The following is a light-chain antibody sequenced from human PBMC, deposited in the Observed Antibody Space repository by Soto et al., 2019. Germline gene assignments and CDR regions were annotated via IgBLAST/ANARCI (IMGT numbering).Light chain of an antibody. J-gene: IGKJ5*01. Sequence: AIRMTQSPSSFSASTGDRVTITCRASQGISSYLAWYQQKPGKAPKLLIYAASALQSGVPSRFSGSGSGTDFTLAISCLQSEDFATYYGQQYYSYPTVGQGTRLEIK. CDR2: AAS. CDR1: QGISSY. CDR3: QQYYSYPT. V-gene: IGKV1-8*01.